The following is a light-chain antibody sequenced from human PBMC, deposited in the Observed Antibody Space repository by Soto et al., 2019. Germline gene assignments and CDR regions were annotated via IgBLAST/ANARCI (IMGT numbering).Light chain of an antibody. J-gene: IGLJ2*01. CDR1: SSDVGAYDF. CDR3: SSYTSTSPLDVP. Sequence: QSALTQPASVTGSPGQSITISCTGTSSDVGAYDFVSWYQQHPAKAPKLIIYDVSYRPSGVSNRFSGSKSGNTASLTISELQSEDEADYYCSSYTSTSPLDVPFGGGTKLTVL. CDR2: DVS. V-gene: IGLV2-14*03.